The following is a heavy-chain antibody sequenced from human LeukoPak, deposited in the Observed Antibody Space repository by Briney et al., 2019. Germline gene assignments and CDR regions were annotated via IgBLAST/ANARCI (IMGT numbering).Heavy chain of an antibody. J-gene: IGHJ4*02. D-gene: IGHD4-23*01. V-gene: IGHV3-21*01. CDR2: ISSNSGYI. CDR3: ARGRGNSGY. CDR1: GFTFGYFT. Sequence: GGSLRLSCAASGFTFGYFTINWVRQAPGKGLEWVSSISSNSGYIHNADSVKGRFTISGDNAKNSLFLQMNSLRAEDTAVYYCARGRGNSGYWGQGTLVTVSS.